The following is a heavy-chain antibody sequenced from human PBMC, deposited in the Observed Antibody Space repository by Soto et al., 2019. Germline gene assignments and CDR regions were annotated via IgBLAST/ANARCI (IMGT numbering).Heavy chain of an antibody. Sequence: QVQLQESGPGLVKPSQTLSLTCTVSGGSISSGGYYWSWIRQHPGKGLEWIGYIYYSGSTYYNPSRKSRVTISVDTSKNQFSLKLSSVTAADTAVYSCARGGRRSPGMDVWGQGTTVTVSS. CDR1: GGSISSGGYY. J-gene: IGHJ6*02. CDR3: ARGGRRSPGMDV. V-gene: IGHV4-31*03. CDR2: IYYSGST.